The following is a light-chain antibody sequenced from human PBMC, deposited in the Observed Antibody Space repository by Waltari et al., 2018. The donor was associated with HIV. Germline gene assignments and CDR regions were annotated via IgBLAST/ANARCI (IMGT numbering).Light chain of an antibody. CDR1: ARHMTTFNF. CDR3: SSYSTRGFVL. J-gene: IGLJ3*02. CDR2: EVY. V-gene: IGLV2-14*01. Sequence: SALTPPASVPGSPGQSITISCTAPARHMTTFNFVPWYQQPPGRAPKPIIFEVYLRPSGVSDRFSGSKSGDTASLTISALRAEDEGDYFCSSYSTRGFVLFGGGTKVTVL.